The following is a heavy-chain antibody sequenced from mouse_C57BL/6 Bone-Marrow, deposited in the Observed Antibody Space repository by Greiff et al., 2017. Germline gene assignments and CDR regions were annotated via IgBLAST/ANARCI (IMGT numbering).Heavy chain of an antibody. J-gene: IGHJ4*01. CDR2: IWSGGSD. CDR1: GFSLTSYG. CDR3: ARLTTVVANYAMDY. Sequence: QVQLKQSGPGLVQPSQSLSITCTVSGFSLTSYGVHWVRQSPGKGLEWLGVIWSGGSDDYNAAFISRLSISKDNSKSQVFFKMNSLQANDTSIYYCARLTTVVANYAMDYWGQGTSVTVAS. D-gene: IGHD1-1*01. V-gene: IGHV2-2*02.